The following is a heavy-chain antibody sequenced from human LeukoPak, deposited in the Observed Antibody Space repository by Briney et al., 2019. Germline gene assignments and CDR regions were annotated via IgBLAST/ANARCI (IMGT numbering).Heavy chain of an antibody. CDR3: ASSKYPLRSMGAFDI. Sequence: ASVKVSFKASGYTFTGYYMHWVRQAPAQGLEWMGWINPNSGGTNYAQKFQGRVTMTRDTSISTAYMELSRLRSDDTAVYYCASSKYPLRSMGAFDIWGQGTMVTVSS. CDR1: GYTFTGYY. CDR2: INPNSGGT. V-gene: IGHV1-2*02. J-gene: IGHJ3*02. D-gene: IGHD5-12*01.